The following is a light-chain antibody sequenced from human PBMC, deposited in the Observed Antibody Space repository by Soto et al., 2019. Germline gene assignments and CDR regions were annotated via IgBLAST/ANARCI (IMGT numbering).Light chain of an antibody. CDR2: GAS. V-gene: IGKV3-11*01. J-gene: IGKJ5*01. CDR3: QQRNSWPPTLT. CDR1: QSVRSY. Sequence: EIVLTQSRATLSLSPGERAALSCRASQSVRSYLAWYQQKPGQAPRLLIYGASTRATGIPARFSGSGSGTEFTLTISSLQSEDFAVYYCQQRNSWPPTLTFGQGTRLEIK.